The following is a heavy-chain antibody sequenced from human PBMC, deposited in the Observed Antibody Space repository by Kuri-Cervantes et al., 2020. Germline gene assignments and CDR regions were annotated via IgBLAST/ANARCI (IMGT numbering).Heavy chain of an antibody. D-gene: IGHD2-2*01. Sequence: GESLKISCAASGISFSSYGMHWVRQAPGKGLEWVAFIRYDETSKYYGDSVKGRFTISRDNSKNTLYLQMDSLRAEDTAVYYCAKDNVVPTAIFDYWGQGSLVTVSS. CDR2: IRYDETSK. J-gene: IGHJ4*02. CDR1: GISFSSYG. CDR3: AKDNVVPTAIFDY. V-gene: IGHV3-30*02.